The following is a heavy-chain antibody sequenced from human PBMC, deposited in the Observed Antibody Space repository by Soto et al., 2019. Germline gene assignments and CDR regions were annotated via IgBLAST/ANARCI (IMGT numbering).Heavy chain of an antibody. D-gene: IGHD7-27*01. CDR1: GFTFSSYG. CDR2: IWYDGSNK. V-gene: IGHV3-33*01. J-gene: IGHJ4*02. CDR3: ARGEEANWGDY. Sequence: QVQLVESGGGVVQPGRSLRLSCAASGFTFSSYGMHWVRQAPGKGLEWVAVIWYDGSNKYYADSVKGRFTISRDNSKNPLYLQMNSLRAEDTAVYYCARGEEANWGDYWGQGTLVTVSS.